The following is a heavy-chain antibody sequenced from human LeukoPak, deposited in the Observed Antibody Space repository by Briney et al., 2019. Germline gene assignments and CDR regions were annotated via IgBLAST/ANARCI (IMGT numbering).Heavy chain of an antibody. V-gene: IGHV1-69*01. J-gene: IGHJ6*04. Sequence: SVKVSFKASGGTFSIYAISWVRQAPGQGLEWMGGIIPIFGTANYAQRFQGRVTITADESTSTAYMELSSLRSEDTAVYYCARDIVVVPAVGLNYYYYGMDVWGKGTTVTVSS. CDR3: ARDIVVVPAVGLNYYYYGMDV. D-gene: IGHD2-2*01. CDR2: IIPIFGTA. CDR1: GGTFSIYA.